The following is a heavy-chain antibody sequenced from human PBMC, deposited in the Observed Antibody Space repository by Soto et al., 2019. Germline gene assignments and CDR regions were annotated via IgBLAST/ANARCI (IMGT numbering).Heavy chain of an antibody. CDR1: GFTFSSYS. V-gene: IGHV3-21*01. Sequence: TGGSLRLSCAASGFTFSSYSMNWVRQAPGKGLEWVSSISSSSSYIYYADSVKGRFTISRDNAKNSLYLQMNSLRAEDTAVYYCARDSRGQQLVPPLIDYWGQGTLVTVSS. J-gene: IGHJ4*02. CDR3: ARDSRGQQLVPPLIDY. D-gene: IGHD6-13*01. CDR2: ISSSSSYI.